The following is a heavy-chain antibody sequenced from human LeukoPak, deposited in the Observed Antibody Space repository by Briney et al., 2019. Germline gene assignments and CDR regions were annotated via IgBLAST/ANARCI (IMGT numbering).Heavy chain of an antibody. J-gene: IGHJ4*02. CDR2: ISAYNGNT. CDR3: ARVFSEEGDGSAYNY. Sequence: ASVKVSCKASGYTFTTYGISWVRQAPGQGLEWMGWISAYNGNTNYAQKLQGRVTMTTDTSTSTAYMELRSLRSDDTAVYYCARVFSEEGDGSAYNYWGQGTLVTVSS. V-gene: IGHV1-18*01. CDR1: GYTFTTYG. D-gene: IGHD3-10*01.